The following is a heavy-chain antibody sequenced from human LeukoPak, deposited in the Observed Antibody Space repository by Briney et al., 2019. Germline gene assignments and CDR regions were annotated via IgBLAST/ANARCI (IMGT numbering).Heavy chain of an antibody. CDR3: ANRDGVY. CDR2: FYHSGST. CDR1: GDSISSNY. J-gene: IGHJ4*02. Sequence: SETLSLTCSVSGDSISSNYWTWLRQPPGKGLEWIRHFYHSGSTNYNPSLKSRVTISADTSKNQFSLKLTSVTAADTAVYYCANRDGVYWGQGILVTVSS. D-gene: IGHD3-3*01. V-gene: IGHV4-59*01.